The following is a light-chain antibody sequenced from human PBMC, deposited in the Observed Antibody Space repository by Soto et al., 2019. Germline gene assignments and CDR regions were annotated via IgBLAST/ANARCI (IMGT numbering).Light chain of an antibody. CDR1: NSNVGNNT. CDR3: QSYDSSISWV. CDR2: GNN. V-gene: IGLV1-44*01. Sequence: QSVLTQPPSASGTPGQRVTISCSGSNSNVGNNTVNWYQQLPGTAPKLLIYGNNNRPSGVPDRFSGSKSGTSASLAITGLQAEDEADYYCQSYDSSISWVFGGGTKVTVL. J-gene: IGLJ3*02.